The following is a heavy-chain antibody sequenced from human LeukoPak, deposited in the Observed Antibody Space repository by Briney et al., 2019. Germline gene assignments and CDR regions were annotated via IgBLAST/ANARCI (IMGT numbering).Heavy chain of an antibody. CDR3: ARDPTIYYDSSGKPFDY. J-gene: IGHJ4*02. CDR1: GYTFTSYA. D-gene: IGHD3-22*01. CDR2: INAGNGNT. V-gene: IGHV1-3*01. Sequence: ASVKVSCKASGYTFTSYAMHWVRQAPGQRLEWMGWINAGNGNTKYSQKFQGRVTITRDTSASTAYMELSSLRSEDTAVYYCARDPTIYYDSSGKPFDYWGQGTLVTVSS.